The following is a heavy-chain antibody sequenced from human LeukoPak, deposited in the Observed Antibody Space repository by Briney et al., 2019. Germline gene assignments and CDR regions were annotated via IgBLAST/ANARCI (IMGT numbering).Heavy chain of an antibody. Sequence: GGSLRLSCAASGFTFSSYGMHWVRQAPGKGLEWVAFIRYDGSNKYYADSVKGRFTISRDNSKNTLYLQMNSLRAEDTAVYYCAKVHDFWSGYSYREFDYWGQGTLVTVSS. J-gene: IGHJ4*02. CDR3: AKVHDFWSGYSYREFDY. CDR2: IRYDGSNK. D-gene: IGHD3-3*01. V-gene: IGHV3-30*02. CDR1: GFTFSSYG.